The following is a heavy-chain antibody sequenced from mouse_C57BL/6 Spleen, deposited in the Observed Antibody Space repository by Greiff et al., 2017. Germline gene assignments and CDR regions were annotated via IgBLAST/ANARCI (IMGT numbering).Heavy chain of an antibody. CDR2: ISNLAYSI. D-gene: IGHD3-2*02. CDR3: ARRGAQALYAMDD. CDR1: GFTFSDYG. J-gene: IGHJ4*01. V-gene: IGHV5-15*01. Sequence: VQLKASGGGLVQPGGSLKLSCAASGFTFSDYGMAWVRQAPRKGPEWVAFISNLAYSIYYADTVTGRFTISRENAKNTLYLEMSSLRSEDTAMYYCARRGAQALYAMDDWGQGTSVTVSS.